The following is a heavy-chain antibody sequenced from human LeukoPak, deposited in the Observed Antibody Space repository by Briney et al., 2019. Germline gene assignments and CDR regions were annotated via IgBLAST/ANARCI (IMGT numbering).Heavy chain of an antibody. J-gene: IGHJ2*01. CDR1: GGSFSGYY. Sequence: PSETLSLTCAVYGGSFSGYYWSWIRQPPGKGLEWIGEIKHSGSTNYNPSLKSRVTISVDTSKNQFSLKLSSVTAADTAVYYCARVYYSNSYDYWYFDLWGRGTLVTVSS. CDR2: IKHSGST. D-gene: IGHD6-13*01. V-gene: IGHV4-34*01. CDR3: ARVYYSNSYDYWYFDL.